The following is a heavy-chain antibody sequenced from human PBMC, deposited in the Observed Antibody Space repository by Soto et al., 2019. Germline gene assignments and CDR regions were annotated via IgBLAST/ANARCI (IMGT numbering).Heavy chain of an antibody. J-gene: IGHJ6*02. CDR2: ISSSGSTI. V-gene: IGHV3-48*03. CDR1: GFTFSSYE. Sequence: PGGSLRLSCAASGFTFSSYEMNWVRQAPGKGLEWVSYISSSGSTIYYADSVKGRFTISRDNAKNSLYLQMNSLRAEDTAVYYCARSMIVVVIHYYYGMDVWGQGTTVTVSS. D-gene: IGHD3-22*01. CDR3: ARSMIVVVIHYYYGMDV.